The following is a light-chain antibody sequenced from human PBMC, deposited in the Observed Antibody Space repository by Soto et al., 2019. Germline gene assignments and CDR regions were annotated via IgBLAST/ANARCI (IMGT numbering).Light chain of an antibody. CDR2: DAS. CDR1: QSVSSY. Sequence: EIVLTQSPATLSLSPGERATLSCRASQSVSSYFAWYQQRPGQAPRLLIYDASNRATGIPARFSGSGSGTDFTLTISSLEPGDFAVYYCQQRSNWPPGRTFGQGTKVEIK. J-gene: IGKJ1*01. CDR3: QQRSNWPPGRT. V-gene: IGKV3-11*01.